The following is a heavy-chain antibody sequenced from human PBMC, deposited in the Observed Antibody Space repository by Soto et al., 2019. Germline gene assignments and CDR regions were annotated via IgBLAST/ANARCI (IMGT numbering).Heavy chain of an antibody. CDR2: IGIGGDT. V-gene: IGHV3-13*01. Sequence: EVHLVESGGGLVQPGGSLRLSCAASGFTLSNYDMYWVRQATGKSLEWVSAIGIGGDTYYPASVKGRFTISRQNAKNSLYLQMNNLRAGDTAVYYCARGPGSPRYYNGMDVWGQGTTVTVSS. D-gene: IGHD3-10*01. CDR1: GFTLSNYD. J-gene: IGHJ6*02. CDR3: ARGPGSPRYYNGMDV.